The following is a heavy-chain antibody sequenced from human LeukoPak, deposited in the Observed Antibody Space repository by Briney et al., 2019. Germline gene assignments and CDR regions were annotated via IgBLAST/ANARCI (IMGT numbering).Heavy chain of an antibody. V-gene: IGHV4-34*01. CDR2: IDHSGST. D-gene: IGHD4-23*01. Sequence: SETLSLTCAVYGGSFSGYYWSWIRQPPGKWLEWIGEIDHSGSTNYNPSLKSRVTISVDTSKNQFSLKLSYVTAADTAVYYCARGRYGGNYLDPWGQVTLVTVSS. CDR1: GGSFSGYY. J-gene: IGHJ5*02. CDR3: ARGRYGGNYLDP.